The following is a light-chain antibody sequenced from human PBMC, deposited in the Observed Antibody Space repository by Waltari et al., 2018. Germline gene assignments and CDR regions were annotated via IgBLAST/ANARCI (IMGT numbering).Light chain of an antibody. J-gene: IGKJ1*01. CDR3: MQGTHWPRT. CDR2: KVS. CDR1: QSLVSSDGNTY. V-gene: IGKV2-30*01. Sequence: DVVMTQSPLSLPVTLGQPASISCRSSQSLVSSDGNTYLNWFQQRPGQSPRRLIYKVSNRDSGVPDRFSGSGSGTEFTLKISRVEAEDVGLYYCMQGTHWPRTFGQGTKVDIK.